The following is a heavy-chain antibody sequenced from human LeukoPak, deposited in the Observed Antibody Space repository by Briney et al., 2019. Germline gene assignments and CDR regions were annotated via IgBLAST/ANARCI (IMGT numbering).Heavy chain of an antibody. J-gene: IGHJ4*02. D-gene: IGHD4-17*01. CDR2: ISYSGPHM. CDR3: ASNDYRDEGIDS. Sequence: GGSLRLSCAASGFAFSRYSMNWVRQDPGKGLEWVSSISYSGPHMFYADSVRGRFTISRDNAENSLFLQMNSLRAEDTAVYFCASNDYRDEGIDSWGQGTLVTVSS. CDR1: GFAFSRYS. V-gene: IGHV3-21*01.